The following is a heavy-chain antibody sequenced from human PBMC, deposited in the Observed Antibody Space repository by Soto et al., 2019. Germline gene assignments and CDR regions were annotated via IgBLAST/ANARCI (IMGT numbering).Heavy chain of an antibody. J-gene: IGHJ6*02. D-gene: IGHD3-3*01. CDR3: VRDEGFLEHGLDV. Sequence: EVQLVESGGGLVQPGKSLRLSCAASGFTFSRYEMTWVRQAPGKGLEWISYISSTGTTIYYADAVKGRFTISRDNAKNSLFLQMNSLRAEDTGVYYCVRDEGFLEHGLDVWGQGTTVLVSS. CDR2: ISSTGTTI. CDR1: GFTFSRYE. V-gene: IGHV3-48*03.